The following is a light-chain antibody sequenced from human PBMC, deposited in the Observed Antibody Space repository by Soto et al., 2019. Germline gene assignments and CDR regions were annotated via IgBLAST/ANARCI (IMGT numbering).Light chain of an antibody. J-gene: IGKJ4*01. CDR3: QQYNSYSLS. Sequence: DIQMTQSPSTLSASVGDTVTMTCRASQSFSSWLAWYQQKPGKAPKLLIYKASSLDSGVPSRFSGSGSGTEFTLTISSLQPDDFATYYCQQYNSYSLSFGGGTKVDIK. CDR2: KAS. V-gene: IGKV1-5*03. CDR1: QSFSSW.